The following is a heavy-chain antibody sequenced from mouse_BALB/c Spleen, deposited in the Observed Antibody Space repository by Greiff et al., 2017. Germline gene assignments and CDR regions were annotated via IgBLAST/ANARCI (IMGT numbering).Heavy chain of an antibody. CDR1: GFNINDYY. V-gene: IGHV14-4*02. J-gene: IGHJ4*01. Sequence: EVQLQQSGAELVRSGASVKLSCTASGFNINDYYMHWVKQRPEQGLEWIGWIDPENGDTEYAPKFQGKATMTADTSSNTAYLQLSSLTSEDTAVYYCNVNYGSSSGAMDYWGQGTSVTVSS. CDR3: NVNYGSSSGAMDY. CDR2: IDPENGDT. D-gene: IGHD1-1*01.